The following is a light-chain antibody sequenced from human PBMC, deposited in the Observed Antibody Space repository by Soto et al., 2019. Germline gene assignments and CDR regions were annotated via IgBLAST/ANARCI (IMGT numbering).Light chain of an antibody. V-gene: IGKV3-15*01. CDR2: DAS. Sequence: EVVMTQSPATLSVSPGERATRACRASQSVRSNLVWYQQKPGQAHRLLIYDASTRATGIPARFSGSGSGTEFTLIISSLQSEDFALYFCQQCNNWLYTFGHGTKVEIK. CDR3: QQCNNWLYT. CDR1: QSVRSN. J-gene: IGKJ2*01.